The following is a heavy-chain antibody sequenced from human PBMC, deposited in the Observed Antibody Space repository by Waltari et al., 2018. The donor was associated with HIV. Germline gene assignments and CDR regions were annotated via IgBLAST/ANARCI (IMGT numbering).Heavy chain of an antibody. CDR2: TYYRSKWYN. D-gene: IGHD2-15*01. V-gene: IGHV6-1*01. CDR3: ARVPHCSGGSCYSFWFDP. Sequence: QVQLQQSGPGLVKPSQTLSLTCAISGDSVSSDRAAWHWPRQSPSRGIEWLGRTYYRSKWYNDYAVSVKSRITINPDTSKNQFSLQLNSVTPEDTAVYYCARVPHCSGGSCYSFWFDPWGQGTLVTVSS. J-gene: IGHJ5*02. CDR1: GDSVSSDRAA.